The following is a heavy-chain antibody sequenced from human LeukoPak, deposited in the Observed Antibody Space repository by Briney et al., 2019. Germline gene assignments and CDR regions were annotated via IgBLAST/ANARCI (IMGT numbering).Heavy chain of an antibody. CDR1: GGSISSSSYY. J-gene: IGHJ4*02. Sequence: PSETLSLTCTVSGGSISSSSYYWGWIRQPPGKGLEWIGSIYYSGSTYYNPSLKSRVTISVDTSKNQFSLKLSSVTAADTAVYYCARWDYYDKRGYFDYWGQGTLVTVSS. D-gene: IGHD3-22*01. CDR2: IYYSGST. CDR3: ARWDYYDKRGYFDY. V-gene: IGHV4-39*07.